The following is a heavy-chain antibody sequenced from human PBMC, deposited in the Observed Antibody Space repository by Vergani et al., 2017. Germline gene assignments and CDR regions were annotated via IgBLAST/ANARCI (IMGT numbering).Heavy chain of an antibody. CDR1: GYSFTNYW. V-gene: IGHV5-51*01. D-gene: IGHD3-22*01. Sequence: EVQLVQSGAEVKKPGASLKISCPISGYSFTNYWIGWVRQMPGKGLEWMGIIHPADSDTRYSPSFQGQVTISVDKSISTAYLQRSSLRASDSAMYYCARLYGRDSSGSKYFDYWGQGTLVTVSS. J-gene: IGHJ4*02. CDR3: ARLYGRDSSGSKYFDY. CDR2: IHPADSDT.